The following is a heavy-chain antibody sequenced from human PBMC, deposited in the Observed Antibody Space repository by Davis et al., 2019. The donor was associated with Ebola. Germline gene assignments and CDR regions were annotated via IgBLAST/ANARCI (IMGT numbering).Heavy chain of an antibody. D-gene: IGHD3-3*01. CDR1: GYTFTSYY. Sequence: AASVKVSCKGSGYTFTSYYMHWVRQAPGQGLEWMGIINPSGGSTSYAQKFQGRVTMTRDTSTSTVYMELSSLRSDDTAVYYCARDLLRFLEWGRFDPWGQGTLVTVSS. J-gene: IGHJ5*02. CDR3: ARDLLRFLEWGRFDP. CDR2: INPSGGST. V-gene: IGHV1-46*01.